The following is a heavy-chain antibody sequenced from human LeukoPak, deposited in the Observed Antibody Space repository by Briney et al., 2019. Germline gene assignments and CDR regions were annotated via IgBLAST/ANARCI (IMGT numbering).Heavy chain of an antibody. D-gene: IGHD3/OR15-3a*01. CDR1: GGTFSSYA. J-gene: IGHJ6*03. Sequence: GASVKVSCKASGGTFSSYAISWVRQAPGQGLEWMGWISAYNGNTNYAQKLQGRVTMTTDTSTSTAYMELRSLRSDDTAVYYCARGVDPYYYYMDVWGKGTTVTVSS. CDR2: ISAYNGNT. CDR3: ARGVDPYYYYMDV. V-gene: IGHV1-18*01.